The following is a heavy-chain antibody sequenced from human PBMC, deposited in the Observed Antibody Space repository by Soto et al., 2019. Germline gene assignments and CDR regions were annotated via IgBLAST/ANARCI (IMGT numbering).Heavy chain of an antibody. J-gene: IGHJ6*02. CDR1: GGSFSGFY. D-gene: IGHD2-21*02. Sequence: SETLSLTCAVSGGSFSGFYWTWIRRPPGEGLEWIGEINHSGTINFNPSLRSRLTISLDSSKKHCSLKLTSLTAADAAVYYCARADRTLVTSYGLDVWGQGTTVTVS. CDR3: ARADRTLVTSYGLDV. V-gene: IGHV4-34*01. CDR2: INHSGTI.